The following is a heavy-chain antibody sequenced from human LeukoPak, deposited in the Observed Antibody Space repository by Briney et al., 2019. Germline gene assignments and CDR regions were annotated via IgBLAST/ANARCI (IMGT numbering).Heavy chain of an antibody. J-gene: IGHJ4*02. CDR1: GYTLTSYG. D-gene: IGHD3-10*01. V-gene: IGHV1-18*01. CDR2: ISAYNGNT. CDR3: ASSMVRGVIHY. Sequence: ASVKVSCKASGYTLTSYGISWVRQAPGQGLEWMGWISAYNGNTNYAQKLQGRVTMTTDTSTSTAYMELRSLRSDDTAVYYCASSMVRGVIHYWGQGTLVTVSS.